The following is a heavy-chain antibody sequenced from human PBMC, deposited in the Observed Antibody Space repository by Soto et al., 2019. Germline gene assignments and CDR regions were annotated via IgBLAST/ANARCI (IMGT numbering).Heavy chain of an antibody. CDR2: ISYDGSNK. J-gene: IGHJ6*02. D-gene: IGHD2-2*02. CDR1: GFTFSSYG. CDR3: AKEPGQLLYRRVYYYYYGMDV. V-gene: IGHV3-30*18. Sequence: PGGSLRLSCAASGFTFSSYGMHWVRQAPGKGLEWVAVISYDGSNKYYADSVKGRFTISRDNSKNTLYLQMNSLRAEDTAVYYCAKEPGQLLYRRVYYYYYGMDVWGQGTTVTVSS.